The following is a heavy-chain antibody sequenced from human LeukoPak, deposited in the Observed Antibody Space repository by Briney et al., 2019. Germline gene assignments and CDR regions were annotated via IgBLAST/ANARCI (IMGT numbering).Heavy chain of an antibody. CDR2: INPNSGGT. D-gene: IGHD2-8*02. J-gene: IGHJ4*02. CDR3: ASFGSTGGPFDY. V-gene: IGHV1-2*02. Sequence: ASVKVSCKASAYXFTAYYIHWVRLAPGQGLEWVGLINPNSGGTNYAQKFQGRVTMTRDTSISTAYMELSRLRSDDTAVNFCASFGSTGGPFDYWGQGTLVTVSS. CDR1: AYXFTAYY.